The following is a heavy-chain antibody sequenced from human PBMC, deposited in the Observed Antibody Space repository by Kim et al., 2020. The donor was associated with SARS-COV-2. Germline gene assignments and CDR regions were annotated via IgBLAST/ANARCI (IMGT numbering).Heavy chain of an antibody. CDR3: AKATFTYYYDSSEVVLDP. D-gene: IGHD3-22*01. CDR1: GFTFSSYA. V-gene: IGHV3-23*01. CDR2: ISGSGGST. J-gene: IGHJ5*02. Sequence: GGSLRLSCAASGFTFSSYAMSWVRQAPGKGLEWVSAISGSGGSTYYADSVKGRFTISRDNSKNTLYLQMNSLRAEDTAVYYCAKATFTYYYDSSEVVLDPWGQGTLVTVSA.